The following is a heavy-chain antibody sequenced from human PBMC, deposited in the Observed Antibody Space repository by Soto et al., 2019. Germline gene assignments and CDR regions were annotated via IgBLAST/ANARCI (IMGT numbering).Heavy chain of an antibody. CDR3: ARTYCGGDCYPTPRYYGMDV. V-gene: IGHV3-11*06. CDR2: ISSSGSYT. Sequence: GGSLRLSCAASGFTFSDYYMSWIRQAPGKGLEWVSYISSSGSYTNYADSVKGRFTISRDNAKNSLYLQMNSLRAEDTAVYYCARTYCGGDCYPTPRYYGMDVWGQGTTVTVSS. D-gene: IGHD2-21*02. CDR1: GFTFSDYY. J-gene: IGHJ6*02.